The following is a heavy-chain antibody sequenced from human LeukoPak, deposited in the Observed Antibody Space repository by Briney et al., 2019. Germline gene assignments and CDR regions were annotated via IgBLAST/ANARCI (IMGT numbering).Heavy chain of an antibody. Sequence: GGSLRLSCAASGFTFSSYWMSWVRQAPGKGLEWVTNIKQDGSEKYYVDSVKGRFTISRDNAKNSLYLQMNSLRAEDTAVYYCARARAYGSGAPKGMDVWGQGTTVTVSS. J-gene: IGHJ6*02. V-gene: IGHV3-7*04. CDR1: GFTFSSYW. CDR2: IKQDGSEK. CDR3: ARARAYGSGAPKGMDV. D-gene: IGHD3-10*01.